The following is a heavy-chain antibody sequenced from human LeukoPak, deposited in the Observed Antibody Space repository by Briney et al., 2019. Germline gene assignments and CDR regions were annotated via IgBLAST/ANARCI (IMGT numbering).Heavy chain of an antibody. J-gene: IGHJ3*02. Sequence: SLKVSCKASGGTFSSYAISWVRQAPGQGLEWMGGIIRIFGTANYAQKLQGRVTITADESTSTAYMELSSLRSEDTAVYYCARWDSSGYEAFDIWGQGTMVTVSS. CDR1: GGTFSSYA. V-gene: IGHV1-69*13. CDR2: IIRIFGTA. D-gene: IGHD3-22*01. CDR3: ARWDSSGYEAFDI.